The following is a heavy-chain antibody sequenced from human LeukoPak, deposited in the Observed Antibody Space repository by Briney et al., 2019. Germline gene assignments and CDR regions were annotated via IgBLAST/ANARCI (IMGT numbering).Heavy chain of an antibody. CDR3: AREGGSGSYYKEDYFDY. CDR2: ISSSGSTI. D-gene: IGHD3-10*01. J-gene: IGHJ4*02. CDR1: GFTFSSYE. V-gene: IGHV3-48*03. Sequence: GGSLRLSCAASGFTFSSYEMNWVRQAPGKGLEWVSYISSSGSTIYYADSVKGRFTISRDNAKNSLYLQMDSLRAEDTAVYYCAREGGSGSYYKEDYFDYWGQGTLVTVSS.